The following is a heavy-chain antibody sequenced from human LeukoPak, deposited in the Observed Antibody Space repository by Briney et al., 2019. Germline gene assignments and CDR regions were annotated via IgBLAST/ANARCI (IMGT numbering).Heavy chain of an antibody. CDR2: IIPIFGTA. Sequence: SVKVSCKSSGYTFTSYAMNWVRQAPGQGLEWMGGIIPIFGTANYAQKFQGRVTITADKSTSTAYMELSSLRSEDTAVYYCASYYYDSSGYYPSGYFQHWGQGTLVTVSS. CDR3: ASYYYDSSGYYPSGYFQH. D-gene: IGHD3-22*01. J-gene: IGHJ1*01. CDR1: GYTFTSYA. V-gene: IGHV1-69*06.